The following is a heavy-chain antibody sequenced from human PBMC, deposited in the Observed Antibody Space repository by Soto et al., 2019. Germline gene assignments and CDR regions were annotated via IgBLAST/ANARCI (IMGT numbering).Heavy chain of an antibody. V-gene: IGHV3-9*01. CDR3: AKDRGFLDGIDY. Sequence: EVQLVESGGGLVQPGRSLRLSCAASGFSFDDYAMHWVRQAPGKGLEWVSIISRKNETIVYADSVKGRFTISRDNAKKSLYLQMNSLRTEDTALYYCAKDRGFLDGIDYWGQGTPVAGST. D-gene: IGHD3-3*01. CDR2: ISRKNETI. CDR1: GFSFDDYA. J-gene: IGHJ4*02.